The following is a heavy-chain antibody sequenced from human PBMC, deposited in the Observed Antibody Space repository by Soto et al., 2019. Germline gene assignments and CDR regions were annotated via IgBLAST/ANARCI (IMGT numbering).Heavy chain of an antibody. Sequence: SETLSLTCTVSGGSVRSSTYYWGWIRQPPGKGLEWIASIYYSGNTYYNPSLKSRVTISVDTAKNQFSLKLSSVTAADTAVYYCARQYYFGSGSYYTRPFDFWGQGTLVPVSS. V-gene: IGHV4-39*01. CDR3: ARQYYFGSGSYYTRPFDF. CDR2: IYYSGNT. D-gene: IGHD3-10*01. J-gene: IGHJ4*02. CDR1: GGSVRSSTYY.